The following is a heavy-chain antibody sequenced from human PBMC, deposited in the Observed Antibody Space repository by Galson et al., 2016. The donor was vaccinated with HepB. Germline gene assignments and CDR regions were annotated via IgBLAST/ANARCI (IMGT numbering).Heavy chain of an antibody. CDR3: ASSGVTGTSGSFDY. D-gene: IGHD1-14*01. CDR2: IFYDGGG. CDR1: GPSVRNYY. Sequence: ETLSLTCTVSGPSVRNYYWNWIRQPPGKGLEYIGYIFYDGGGDYNPSLKSRVTISADTSKNEFSLRLNSVTDADTAVYFCASSGVTGTSGSFDYWGQGLLVSVSA. V-gene: IGHV4-59*02. J-gene: IGHJ4*02.